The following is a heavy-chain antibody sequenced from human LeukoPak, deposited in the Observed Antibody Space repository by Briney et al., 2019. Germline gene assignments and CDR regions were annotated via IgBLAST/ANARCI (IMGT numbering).Heavy chain of an antibody. CDR2: IYYSGST. J-gene: IGHJ4*02. CDR1: GGSISSSSYY. V-gene: IGHV4-39*07. D-gene: IGHD3-16*01. Sequence: SETQSLTCTVSGGSISSSSYYWGWIRQPPGKGLEWIGSIYYSGSTYYNPSLKSRVTISVDTSKNQFSLKLSSVTAADPAVYYCARRPSGLRGVFDYWGQGTLVTVSS. CDR3: ARRPSGLRGVFDY.